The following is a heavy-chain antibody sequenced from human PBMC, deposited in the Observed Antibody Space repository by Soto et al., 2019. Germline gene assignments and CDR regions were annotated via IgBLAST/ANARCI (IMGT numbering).Heavy chain of an antibody. Sequence: ASVKVSCKASGYTFTSYGISWVRQAPGQGLEWMGWISAYNGNTNYAQKLQGRVTMTTDTSTSTAYMELRSLRSDDTAVYYCARDLGYSYGYDYYYYGMDVWGQGTTVTVSS. CDR1: GYTFTSYG. CDR2: ISAYNGNT. D-gene: IGHD5-18*01. CDR3: ARDLGYSYGYDYYYYGMDV. V-gene: IGHV1-18*01. J-gene: IGHJ6*02.